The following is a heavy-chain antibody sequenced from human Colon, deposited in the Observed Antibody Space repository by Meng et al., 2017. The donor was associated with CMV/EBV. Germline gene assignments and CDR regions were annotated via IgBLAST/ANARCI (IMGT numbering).Heavy chain of an antibody. D-gene: IGHD1-26*01. V-gene: IGHV3-21*04. J-gene: IGHJ5*02. CDR1: GFPFSLFI. Sequence: GGSLRLSCAASGFPFSLFIMNWVRQAPGKGLEWVSSISPSGEFTYYGDSVKGRFTVSRDNTKNLLYLEMKSLTADDTAVYFCARDFKVGRPWGQGALVTVSS. CDR3: ARDFKVGRP. CDR2: ISPSGEFT.